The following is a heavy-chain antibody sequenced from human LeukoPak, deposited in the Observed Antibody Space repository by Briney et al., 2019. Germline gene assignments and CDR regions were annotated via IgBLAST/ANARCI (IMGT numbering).Heavy chain of an antibody. V-gene: IGHV3-13*04. CDR1: GFTFSSYG. J-gene: IGHJ3*02. Sequence: GGSLRLSCAASGFTFSSYGMHWVRQATGKGLEWVSAIGTAGDTYYPGSVKGRFTISRENAKNSLYLQMNSLRAGDTAVYYCARATYYYDSSGYSSAFDIWGQGTMVTVSS. CDR3: ARATYYYDSSGYSSAFDI. CDR2: IGTAGDT. D-gene: IGHD3-22*01.